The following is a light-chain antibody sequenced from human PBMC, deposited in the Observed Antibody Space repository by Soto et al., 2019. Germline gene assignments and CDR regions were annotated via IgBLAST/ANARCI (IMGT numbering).Light chain of an antibody. J-gene: IGLJ3*02. CDR2: EVN. CDR1: SSDVGAYNS. CDR3: NSHGGSNNFWV. Sequence: QSALTQPPSASGSPGQSVTISCTGTSSDVGAYNSVSWYQQHPGKAPRLMIYEVNKRPSGVPDSFSGSKSGNTASLTVSGLQAEDEADYYCNSHGGSNNFWVFAGGTELTVL. V-gene: IGLV2-8*01.